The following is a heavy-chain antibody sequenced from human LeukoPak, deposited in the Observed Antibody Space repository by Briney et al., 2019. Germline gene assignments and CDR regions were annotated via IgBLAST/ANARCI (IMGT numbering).Heavy chain of an antibody. J-gene: IGHJ4*02. D-gene: IGHD3-22*01. V-gene: IGHV4-30-4*01. CDR2: IYYSGST. CDR1: GGSFSSGDYC. CDR3: ARDSSGYQLDY. Sequence: SQTLSLTCTVSGGSFSSGDYCWNWIRQPPGKGLEWIGYIYYSGSTYYNPSLKSRVTMSVDTSKNQFSLKLSSVTAADTAVYYCARDSSGYQLDYWGQGTLVTVSS.